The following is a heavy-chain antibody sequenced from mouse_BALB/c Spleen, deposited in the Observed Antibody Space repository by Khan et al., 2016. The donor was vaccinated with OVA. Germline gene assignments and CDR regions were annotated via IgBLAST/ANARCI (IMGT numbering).Heavy chain of an antibody. CDR1: GYSFTGYF. V-gene: IGHV1-20*02. J-gene: IGHJ2*01. CDR2: INPHLGET. CDR3: ARKNGSDFDY. Sequence: IQLVQSGPELVKPGASVKISCKASGYSFTGYFMNWVMQSHGKRLEWIGRINPHLGETFYNQKFKDKATLTVDESSSTAHMELRSLASEDSAVYYCARKNGSDFDYWGQGTTLTVSS. D-gene: IGHD1-1*01.